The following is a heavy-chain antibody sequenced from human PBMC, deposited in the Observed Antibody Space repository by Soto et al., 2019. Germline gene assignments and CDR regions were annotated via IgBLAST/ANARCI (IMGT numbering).Heavy chain of an antibody. CDR1: GFTFDDYA. CDR3: ARTQWDYDVLTGRLWGAFDI. J-gene: IGHJ3*02. Sequence: QLVESGGGLVQPGRSLRLSCAASGFTFDDYAMHWVRQVPGKGLEWIGNIYHGGGTYYNPSLKSRVTISIDKSKNQFSLRLTSVTAADTAVYYCARTQWDYDVLTGRLWGAFDIWGPGTMVTVSS. D-gene: IGHD3-9*01. V-gene: IGHV4-30-2*01. CDR2: IYHGGGT.